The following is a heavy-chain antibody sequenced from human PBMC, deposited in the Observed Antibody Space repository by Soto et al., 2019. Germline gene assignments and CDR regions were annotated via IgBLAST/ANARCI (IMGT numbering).Heavy chain of an antibody. CDR2: IIPIFPTA. CDR3: ARDKDRLQFGGNYYYAMDV. V-gene: IGHV1-69*12. J-gene: IGHJ6*02. D-gene: IGHD5-12*01. CDR1: GGTFGNSA. Sequence: QVQLVQSGAEVKKPGSSVTVSSKASGGTFGNSAISWVRQAPGQGLEWMGGIIPIFPTADYAQKFQGRVTITADESTSTAYMELTSLRSEDTAVYYCARDKDRLQFGGNYYYAMDVWGQGATVPVSS.